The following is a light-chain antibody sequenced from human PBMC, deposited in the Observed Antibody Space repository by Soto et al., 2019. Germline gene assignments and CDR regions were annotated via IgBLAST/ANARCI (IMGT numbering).Light chain of an antibody. Sequence: EIVLTQSPGTLSLSPGERATLSCRASQSLSGNYLAWYQQKPGQPPRLLIYGASTRATGIPDRFSGSGSGTDFTLTISRLEPEDCAVYNCQQYGRSHMYTFGQGTKLEIK. V-gene: IGKV3-20*01. CDR1: QSLSGNY. CDR2: GAS. CDR3: QQYGRSHMYT. J-gene: IGKJ2*01.